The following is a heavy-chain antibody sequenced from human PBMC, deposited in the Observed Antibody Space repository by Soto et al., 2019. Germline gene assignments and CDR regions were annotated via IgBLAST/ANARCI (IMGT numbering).Heavy chain of an antibody. V-gene: IGHV3-23*01. D-gene: IGHD3-3*01. Sequence: SGGSLRLSCAASGFTFSSYAMSWVRQAPGKGLEWVSAISGSGGSTYYADSVKGRFTISRDNSKNTLYLQMNSLRAEDTAVYYCAKGPRITIFGVVITYFDYWGQGTLVTVSS. CDR2: ISGSGGST. J-gene: IGHJ4*02. CDR1: GFTFSSYA. CDR3: AKGPRITIFGVVITYFDY.